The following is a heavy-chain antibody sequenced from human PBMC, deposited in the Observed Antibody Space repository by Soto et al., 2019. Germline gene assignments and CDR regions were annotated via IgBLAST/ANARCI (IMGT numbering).Heavy chain of an antibody. CDR2: ISTYNGNT. V-gene: IGHV1-18*01. D-gene: IGHD3-22*01. CDR3: ARGGVYTYDSSGLFYFDY. J-gene: IGHJ4*02. CDR1: GYTFTNYG. Sequence: ASVKVSCKPSGYTFTNYGISWVRQAPGQGLEWMGWISTYNGNTNYAQKVQGRVTMTTDTSTSTAYMELRSLRSDDTAMYYCARGGVYTYDSSGLFYFDYWGQGTLVTVSS.